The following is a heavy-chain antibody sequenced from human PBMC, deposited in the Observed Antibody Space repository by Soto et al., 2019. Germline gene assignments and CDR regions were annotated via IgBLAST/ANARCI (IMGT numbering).Heavy chain of an antibody. J-gene: IGHJ4*02. D-gene: IGHD3-3*01. CDR1: GGSISSGGYY. Sequence: QVQLQESGPGLVKPSQTLSLTCTVSGGSISSGGYYWSWIRQHPGKGLEWIGYIYYSGSTYYNPSLKSRVTISVDTSKNQCSLKLSSVTAADTAVYYCARGLPSSGITIFGVVTSHFDYWGQGTLVTVSS. CDR3: ARGLPSSGITIFGVVTSHFDY. CDR2: IYYSGST. V-gene: IGHV4-31*03.